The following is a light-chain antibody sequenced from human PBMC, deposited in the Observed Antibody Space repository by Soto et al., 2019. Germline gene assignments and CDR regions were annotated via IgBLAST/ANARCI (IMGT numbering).Light chain of an antibody. CDR2: DAS. V-gene: IGKV3-11*01. CDR3: HQRSTWPFT. Sequence: DIVLTQSPATLSLSPGERATLSCRASQSISSYLAWYQQKPDQAPRLLIYDASNRATGIPARFSGSGSVTDFTLTISSLEPEDFAVYYCHQRSTWPFTFCPGTKVDIK. J-gene: IGKJ3*01. CDR1: QSISSY.